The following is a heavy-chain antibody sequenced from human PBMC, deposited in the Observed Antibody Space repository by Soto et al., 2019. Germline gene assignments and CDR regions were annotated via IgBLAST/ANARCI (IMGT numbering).Heavy chain of an antibody. Sequence: PSETLSLTCTVSGDSISSGAYYWSWIRQPPGKGLEWIGYIYYSGSTNYNPSLKSRVTISVDTSKNQFSLKLSSATAADTAVYYCARRYGYSFDYWGQGTLVTVSS. V-gene: IGHV4-61*08. D-gene: IGHD1-1*01. CDR2: IYYSGST. CDR1: GDSISSGAYY. J-gene: IGHJ4*02. CDR3: ARRYGYSFDY.